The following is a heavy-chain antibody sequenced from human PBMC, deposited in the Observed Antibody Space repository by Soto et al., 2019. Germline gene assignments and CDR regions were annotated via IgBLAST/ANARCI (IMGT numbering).Heavy chain of an antibody. D-gene: IGHD3-10*01. Sequence: QVHLVQSGAEVKKPGASVKVSCKASGYTFTNYDINWVRQAPGQGLEWMGWISTYTGNTNYAQKLQGRVTMTTDTSTSTAYMEPRRLRSDDTAVYYSARGYYYGSGRPTPGGMDVWGQGTTVTVSS. J-gene: IGHJ6*02. CDR1: GYTFTNYD. CDR2: ISTYTGNT. V-gene: IGHV1-18*01. CDR3: ARGYYYGSGRPTPGGMDV.